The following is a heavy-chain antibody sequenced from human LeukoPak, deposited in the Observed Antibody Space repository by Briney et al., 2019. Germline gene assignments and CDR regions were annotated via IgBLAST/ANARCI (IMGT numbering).Heavy chain of an antibody. V-gene: IGHV3-30*02. CDR1: GFTFSSYG. Sequence: PGGSLRLSCAASGFTFSSYGMHWVRQAPGKGLEWVAFIRYDGSNKYYADSVKGRFTISRDNSKNTLYLQMNSLRAEDTAVYYCAKDGFCSSTSCHTLSFDYWGQGTLVTVSS. CDR3: AKDGFCSSTSCHTLSFDY. J-gene: IGHJ4*02. D-gene: IGHD2-2*02. CDR2: IRYDGSNK.